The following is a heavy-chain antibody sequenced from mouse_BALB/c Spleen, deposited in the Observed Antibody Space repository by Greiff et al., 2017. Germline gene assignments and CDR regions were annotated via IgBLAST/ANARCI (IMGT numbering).Heavy chain of an antibody. CDR1: GFNIKDTY. Sequence: EVKLMESGAELVKPGASVKLSCTASGFNIKDTYMHWVKQRPEQGLEWIGRIDPANGNTKYDPKFQGKATITADTSSNTAYLQLSSLTSEDTAVYYCARRDWDGAMDYWGQGTSVTVSS. CDR3: ARRDWDGAMDY. V-gene: IGHV14-3*02. CDR2: IDPANGNT. D-gene: IGHD4-1*01. J-gene: IGHJ4*01.